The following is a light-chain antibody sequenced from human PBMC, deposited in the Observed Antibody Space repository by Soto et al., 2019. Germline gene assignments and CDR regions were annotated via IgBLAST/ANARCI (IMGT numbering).Light chain of an antibody. Sequence: EIVMTQSPATLSVSPGERATLSCRSSQSVGSNLAWYQQKPGQAPRLLIYGASTRATGIPARFSGSRSVTEFTLTISSLQSEAFAIYFCQQYNNWPPYRTFGQGTKVEIK. J-gene: IGKJ1*01. CDR1: QSVGSN. V-gene: IGKV3-15*01. CDR2: GAS. CDR3: QQYNNWPPYRT.